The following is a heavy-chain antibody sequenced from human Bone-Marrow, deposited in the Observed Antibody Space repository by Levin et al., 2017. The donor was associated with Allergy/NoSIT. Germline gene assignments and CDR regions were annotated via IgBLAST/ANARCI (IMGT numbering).Heavy chain of an antibody. V-gene: IGHV3-53*01. CDR1: GFTVSSNY. D-gene: IGHD2-15*01. CDR2: IYSGGST. CDR3: ARVTRGYCSGGSCYAGGYYYYYYMDV. Sequence: GESLKISCAASGFTVSSNYMSWVRQAPGKGLEWVSVIYSGGSTYYADSVKGRFTISRDNSKNTLYLQMNSLRAEDTAVYYCARVTRGYCSGGSCYAGGYYYYYYMDVWGKGTTVTVSS. J-gene: IGHJ6*03.